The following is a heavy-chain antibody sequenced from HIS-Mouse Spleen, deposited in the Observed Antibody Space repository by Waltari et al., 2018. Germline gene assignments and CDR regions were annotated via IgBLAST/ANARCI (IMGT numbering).Heavy chain of an antibody. J-gene: IGHJ2*01. Sequence: QLQLQESGPGLVKPSETLSLTCSVAGGSISSSSYYWVGSRQPPGKGLEWIGSIYYSGSTYYNPSLKSRVTISVDTSKNQFSLKLSSVTAADTAVYYCAREIPYSSSWYDWYFDLWGRGTLVTVSS. CDR1: GGSISSSSYY. CDR2: IYYSGST. V-gene: IGHV4-39*07. CDR3: AREIPYSSSWYDWYFDL. D-gene: IGHD6-13*01.